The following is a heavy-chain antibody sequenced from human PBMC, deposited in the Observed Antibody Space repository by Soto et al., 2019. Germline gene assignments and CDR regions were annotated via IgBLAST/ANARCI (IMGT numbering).Heavy chain of an antibody. CDR3: ARDRYSYDSRAYQGVDWYFDR. V-gene: IGHV3-33*01. D-gene: IGHD3-22*01. CDR2: IWYDGSHE. CDR1: GFTFNNYG. Sequence: GWSLRFSCAASGFTFNNYGMHLVRQAPGKGLEWVAFIWYDGSHESYADSVKGRFTISRDNSKNTLYLQMNSLRAEDTAVYYCARDRYSYDSRAYQGVDWYFDRWGGGTLVTVS. J-gene: IGHJ2*01.